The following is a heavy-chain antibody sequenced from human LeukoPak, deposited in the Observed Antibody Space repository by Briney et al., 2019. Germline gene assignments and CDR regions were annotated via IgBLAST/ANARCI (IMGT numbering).Heavy chain of an antibody. CDR3: AKDGEDIGVVPAAIAANWFDP. CDR2: MSASGGST. J-gene: IGHJ5*02. Sequence: GRSLGLSCAASGFTFSSYAMSWVRQAPGKGLEWVSAMSASGGSTYYADSVKGLFTISRDNSNNALYLQMNSLSAEDGGLYYCAKDGEDIGVVPAAIAANWFDPWGQGTMVTVSS. CDR1: GFTFSSYA. V-gene: IGHV3-23*01. D-gene: IGHD2-2*02.